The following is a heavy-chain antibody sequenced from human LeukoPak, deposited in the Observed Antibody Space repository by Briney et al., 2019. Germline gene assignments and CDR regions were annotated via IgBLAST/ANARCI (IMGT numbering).Heavy chain of an antibody. CDR1: GFTFSDYY. CDR2: ISSSGSTI. Sequence: PGGSLRLSCAASGFTFSDYYMSWIRRAPGKGLEWVSYISSSGSTIYYADSVKGRFTISRDNAKNSLYLQMNSLRAEDTAVYYCARDRDYYDSSGYYSGWFDPWGQGTLVTVSS. J-gene: IGHJ5*02. D-gene: IGHD3-22*01. V-gene: IGHV3-11*01. CDR3: ARDRDYYDSSGYYSGWFDP.